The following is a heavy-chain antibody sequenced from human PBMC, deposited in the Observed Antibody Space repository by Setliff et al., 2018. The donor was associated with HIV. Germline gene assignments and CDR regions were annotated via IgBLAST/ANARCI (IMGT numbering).Heavy chain of an antibody. CDR2: TYYDGKT. CDR3: ARRPYDSSGGYYYYYMDV. Sequence: SETLSLTCSVSGGSITSYFWHWIRQPPGKGLEWIGYTYYDGKTDYNPSLKSRGTISVDTSKNQFSLKLTSVTAADTAVYYCARRPYDSSGGYYYYYMDVWGKGTTVTVSS. J-gene: IGHJ6*03. D-gene: IGHD3-22*01. CDR1: GGSITSYF. V-gene: IGHV4-59*01.